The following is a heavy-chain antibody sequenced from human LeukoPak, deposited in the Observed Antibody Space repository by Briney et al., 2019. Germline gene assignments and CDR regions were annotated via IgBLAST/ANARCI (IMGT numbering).Heavy chain of an antibody. CDR2: ISYDGSNK. CDR3: AKEDVVVITIRYFQH. CDR1: GFSFNRYG. Sequence: GGSLRLSCAASGFSFNRYGMHWVRQAPGKGLEWVAVISYDGSNKYYADSVKGRFTISRDNSKNTLYLQMNSLRTEDTAIYYCAKEDVVVITIRYFQHWGQGTLVTVSS. J-gene: IGHJ1*01. V-gene: IGHV3-30*18. D-gene: IGHD3-22*01.